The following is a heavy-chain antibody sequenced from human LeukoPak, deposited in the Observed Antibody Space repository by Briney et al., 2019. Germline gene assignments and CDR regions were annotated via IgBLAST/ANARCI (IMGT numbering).Heavy chain of an antibody. CDR1: GFTVSSNY. Sequence: GGSLRLSCAASGFTVSSNYMTWVRQAPGKGLEWVSGIYSGISTYYADSVKGRFTISRDTSDNTLYLQMNSLRAEDTAVYYWARNPCSSQDPLGQGTLGTGSS. CDR3: ARNPCSSQDP. J-gene: IGHJ5*01. CDR2: IYSGIST. D-gene: IGHD6-6*01. V-gene: IGHV3-66*02.